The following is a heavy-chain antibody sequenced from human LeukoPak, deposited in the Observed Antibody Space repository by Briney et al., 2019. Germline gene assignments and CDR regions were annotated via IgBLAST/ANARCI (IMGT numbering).Heavy chain of an antibody. D-gene: IGHD3-3*01. Sequence: ASVKVSCKASGGTFSSYAISWVRQAPGQGLEWMGRIIPIFGTANYAQKFQGRVTITTDESTSTAFMELSSLRSEDTAVYYCARGVYYDFWSGYPDAFDIWGQGTMVTVSS. J-gene: IGHJ3*02. CDR3: ARGVYYDFWSGYPDAFDI. CDR1: GGTFSSYA. V-gene: IGHV1-69*05. CDR2: IIPIFGTA.